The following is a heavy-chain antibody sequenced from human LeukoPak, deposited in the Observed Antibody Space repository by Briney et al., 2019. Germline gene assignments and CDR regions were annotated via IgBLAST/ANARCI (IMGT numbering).Heavy chain of an antibody. CDR1: GFTFSSYG. Sequence: PGGSLRLSCAASGFTFSSYGMHWVRQAPGKGLEWVAVIWYDGSNKYYADSVKGRFTISRDNSKNTLYLQVNSLRAEDTALYYCARTRGSYDILTGSYRHWYFDLWGRGTLVTVSS. CDR3: ARTRGSYDILTGSYRHWYFDL. CDR2: IWYDGSNK. D-gene: IGHD3-9*01. J-gene: IGHJ2*01. V-gene: IGHV3-33*01.